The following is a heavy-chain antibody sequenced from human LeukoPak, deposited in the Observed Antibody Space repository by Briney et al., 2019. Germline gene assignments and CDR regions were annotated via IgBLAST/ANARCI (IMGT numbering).Heavy chain of an antibody. CDR1: GYTFTGYY. Sequence: GASVKVSCKASGYTFTGYYMHWVRQAPGQGLEWMGWINPNSGGTNYAQKFRGRVTMTRDTSISTAYMELSRLRSDDTAVYYCARSPIAVAGHPFDYWGQGTLVTVSS. D-gene: IGHD6-19*01. J-gene: IGHJ4*02. CDR2: INPNSGGT. V-gene: IGHV1-2*02. CDR3: ARSPIAVAGHPFDY.